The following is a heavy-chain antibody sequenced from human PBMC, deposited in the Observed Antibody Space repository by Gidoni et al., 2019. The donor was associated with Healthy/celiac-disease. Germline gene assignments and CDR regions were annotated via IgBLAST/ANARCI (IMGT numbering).Heavy chain of an antibody. CDR3: VKGRQWELLA. V-gene: IGHV3-64D*06. Sequence: EVQLVESGGGLVQPGGSLSLSCSASGFTFSSYAMHWVRQAPGKGLEYVSAISSNGGSTYYADSVKGRFTISRDNSKNTLYLQMSSLRAEDTAVYYCVKGRQWELLAWGQGTLVTVSS. CDR2: ISSNGGST. CDR1: GFTFSSYA. D-gene: IGHD1-26*01. J-gene: IGHJ5*02.